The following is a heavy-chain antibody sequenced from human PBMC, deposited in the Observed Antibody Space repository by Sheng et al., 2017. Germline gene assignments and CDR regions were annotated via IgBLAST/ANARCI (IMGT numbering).Heavy chain of an antibody. D-gene: IGHD3-3*01. CDR1: GGSFSGYY. CDR2: INHSGST. Sequence: QVQLQQWGAGLLKPSETLSLTCAVYGGSFSGYYWSWIRQPPGKGLEWIGEINHSGSTNYNPSLKSRVTISVDTSKNQFSLKLSSVTAADTAVYYCARVKVDFWSGISIVIPSDIMDVWGKGTTVTVSS. V-gene: IGHV4-34*01. CDR3: ARVKVDFWSGISIVIPSDIMDV. J-gene: IGHJ6*03.